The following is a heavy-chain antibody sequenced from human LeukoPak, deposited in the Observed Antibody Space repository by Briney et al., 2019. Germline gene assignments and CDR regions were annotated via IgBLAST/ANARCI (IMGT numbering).Heavy chain of an antibody. Sequence: PGRSLRLSCAASGFTFSSYGMHWVRQAPGKGLEWVAVISYDGSNKYYADSVKGRFTISRDNSKNTLYLQMNSLRAEDTAVYYCARALAAAGTEAVYWGQGILVTVSS. CDR1: GFTFSSYG. D-gene: IGHD6-13*01. CDR2: ISYDGSNK. V-gene: IGHV3-30*03. J-gene: IGHJ4*02. CDR3: ARALAAAGTEAVY.